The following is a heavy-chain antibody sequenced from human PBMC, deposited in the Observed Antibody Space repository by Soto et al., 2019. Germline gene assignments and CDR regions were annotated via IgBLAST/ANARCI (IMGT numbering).Heavy chain of an antibody. CDR2: INHSGST. CDR3: ARGSKQEVSGRPSPSTFDF. CDR1: GGSFSGYY. Sequence: QVQLQQWGAGLLKPSETLSLTCAVYGGSFSGYYWSWIRQPPGKGLEWIGEINHSGSTNYNPSLNSRFTVSVYTSKPPFCLKLSSVTAADTAVYYCARGSKQEVSGRPSPSTFDFWGQGTMVTVSS. V-gene: IGHV4-34*01. J-gene: IGHJ3*01. D-gene: IGHD6-19*01.